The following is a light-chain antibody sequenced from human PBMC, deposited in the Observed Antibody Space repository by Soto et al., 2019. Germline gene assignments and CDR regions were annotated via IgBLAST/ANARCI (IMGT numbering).Light chain of an antibody. Sequence: DIQMTQSPSSLSASVGDRVTITCRASQNIRVYLNWYQQKPGKAPKPLIYAASSLQSGVPSRFSGSGSETDFTLTISSLQPEDFATYSCQQTYSTTWTFGQGTKVDIK. V-gene: IGKV1-39*01. CDR3: QQTYSTTWT. J-gene: IGKJ1*01. CDR2: AAS. CDR1: QNIRVY.